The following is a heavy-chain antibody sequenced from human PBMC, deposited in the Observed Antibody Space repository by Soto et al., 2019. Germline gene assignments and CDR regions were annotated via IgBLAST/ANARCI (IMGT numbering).Heavy chain of an antibody. J-gene: IGHJ6*02. D-gene: IGHD6-6*01. CDR2: IRSKAYGGTT. CDR3: TRDALAARPGHYYYYGMDV. Sequence: PGGSLRLSCTASGFTFGGYAMSWVRHAPGKGLEWVGFIRSKAYGGTTEYAASVKGRFTISRDDSKSIAYLQMNSLKTEDTAVYYCTRDALAARPGHYYYYGMDVWGQGTTVTVSS. V-gene: IGHV3-49*04. CDR1: GFTFGGYA.